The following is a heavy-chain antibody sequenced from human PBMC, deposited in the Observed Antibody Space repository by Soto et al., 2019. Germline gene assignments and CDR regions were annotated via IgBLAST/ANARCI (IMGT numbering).Heavy chain of an antibody. J-gene: IGHJ6*02. Sequence: GSLRLSCAASGFTFSSYWMSWVRQAPGKGLEWVANIKQDGSEKYYVDSVKGRFTISRDNAKNSLYLQMNSLRAEDTAVYYCARLPVGDFWSGYYLPYGMDVWGQGTTVTVSS. CDR3: ARLPVGDFWSGYYLPYGMDV. V-gene: IGHV3-7*05. CDR1: GFTFSSYW. CDR2: IKQDGSEK. D-gene: IGHD3-3*01.